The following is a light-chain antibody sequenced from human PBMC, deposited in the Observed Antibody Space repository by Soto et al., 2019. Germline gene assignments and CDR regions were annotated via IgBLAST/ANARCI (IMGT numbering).Light chain of an antibody. J-gene: IGKJ1*01. V-gene: IGKV1-39*01. Sequence: DIQMTQSPSSLSASVGDRVTITCRASQSISSYLNWYQQKPGQAPKLLIYAASSWQSGVPSRFSGSVSGTDFTLTISSLQPEDFATYYCQQSYSILRTFGQGTKVEIK. CDR3: QQSYSILRT. CDR1: QSISSY. CDR2: AAS.